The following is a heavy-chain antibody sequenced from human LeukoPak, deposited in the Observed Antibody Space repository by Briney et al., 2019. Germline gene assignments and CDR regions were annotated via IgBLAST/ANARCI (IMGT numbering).Heavy chain of an antibody. D-gene: IGHD2-2*01. CDR2: VYYSGST. Sequence: SETLSLTCTVSGGSISSSSHYWDWIRQPPGKGLEWIGTVYYSGSTYYNPSLKSRVTISVDTSKNQFSLRLSSVTAADTALYYCARNASSLGAGAIDIWGQGTMVTVSS. CDR3: ARNASSLGAGAIDI. J-gene: IGHJ3*02. V-gene: IGHV4-39*01. CDR1: GGSISSSSHY.